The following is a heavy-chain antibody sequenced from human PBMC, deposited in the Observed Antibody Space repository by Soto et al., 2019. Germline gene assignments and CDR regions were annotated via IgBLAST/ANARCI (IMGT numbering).Heavy chain of an antibody. Sequence: GGSLRLSCAAAGVTVSSNYMHWVRQVPGKGLEWVSGISYYSGSIGYADSVKGRFTISRDNAKNSLYLQMNSLRAEDTALYYCAKSMGGTANGMDVWGQGTTVTVSS. CDR1: GVTVSSNY. J-gene: IGHJ6*02. CDR2: ISYYSGSI. V-gene: IGHV3-9*01. CDR3: AKSMGGTANGMDV. D-gene: IGHD2-15*01.